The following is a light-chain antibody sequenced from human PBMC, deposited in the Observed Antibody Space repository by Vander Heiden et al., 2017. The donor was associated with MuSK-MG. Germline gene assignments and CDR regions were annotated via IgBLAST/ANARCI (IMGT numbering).Light chain of an antibody. CDR3: QLSYRTPQT. CDR1: QTIGTY. Sequence: DIQMTQSPSSLSASVGDRVAITCRASQTIGTYLNWYQHKPGRAPKRLIFAASSLQTGGPSRCSGSGSGTDCTLTSSSLKPEDFATYYCQLSYRTPQTCGPGTKLEIK. CDR2: AAS. J-gene: IGKJ2*01. V-gene: IGKV1-39*01.